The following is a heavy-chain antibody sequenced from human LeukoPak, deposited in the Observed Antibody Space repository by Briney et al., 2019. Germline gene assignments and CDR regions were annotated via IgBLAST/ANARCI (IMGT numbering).Heavy chain of an antibody. Sequence: SETLSLTCAVYGVSFSGYYWSWIRQPPGKGREWSGEINHRGSTNYNPSLKSRVTISVDTSKNQFSLKVSSVTAADTAVYYCARGSSILLWFGPWGSFDYWGQGTLVTVSS. CDR3: ARGSSILLWFGPWGSFDY. J-gene: IGHJ4*02. CDR1: GVSFSGYY. D-gene: IGHD3-10*01. V-gene: IGHV4-34*01. CDR2: INHRGST.